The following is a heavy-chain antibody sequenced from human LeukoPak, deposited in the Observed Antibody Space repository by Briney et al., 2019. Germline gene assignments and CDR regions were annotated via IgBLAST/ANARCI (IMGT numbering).Heavy chain of an antibody. CDR2: INPNSGGT. Sequence: ASVKVSCKASGYTFTGYYMHWVRQAPGQGLEWMGWINPNSGGTNYVQKFQGRVTMTRDTSISTAYMELSRLRSDDTAVYYCARAPPSGCSSTSCYTPFPFDYWGQGTLVTVSS. CDR3: ARAPPSGCSSTSCYTPFPFDY. CDR1: GYTFTGYY. D-gene: IGHD2-2*02. J-gene: IGHJ4*02. V-gene: IGHV1-2*02.